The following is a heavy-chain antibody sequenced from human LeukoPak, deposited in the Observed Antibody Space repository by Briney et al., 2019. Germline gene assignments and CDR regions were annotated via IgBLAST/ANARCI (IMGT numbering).Heavy chain of an antibody. V-gene: IGHV1-69*13. J-gene: IGHJ4*02. Sequence: SVKVSCKASGGTFSSYAISWVRQAPGQGLEWMGGIIPIFGTANYAQKFQGRVTITADESTSTAYMELSSLRSEDTAVYYCARFVGIAARSYFDYWGQGTLVTVSS. CDR1: GGTFSSYA. CDR2: IIPIFGTA. D-gene: IGHD6-6*01. CDR3: ARFVGIAARSYFDY.